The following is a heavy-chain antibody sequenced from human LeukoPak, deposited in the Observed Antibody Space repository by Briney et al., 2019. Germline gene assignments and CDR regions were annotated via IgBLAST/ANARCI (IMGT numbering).Heavy chain of an antibody. CDR2: INHSGST. J-gene: IGHJ3*02. D-gene: IGHD7-27*01. CDR3: ARDYWGAFDI. CDR1: GGSFSGYY. V-gene: IGHV4-34*01. Sequence: PSETLSLTCAVYGGSFSGYYWSWIRQPPGKGLEWIGEINHSGSTNYNPSLKSRVTISVDTSKNQFSLKLSSATAADTAVYYCARDYWGAFDIWGQGTMVTVSS.